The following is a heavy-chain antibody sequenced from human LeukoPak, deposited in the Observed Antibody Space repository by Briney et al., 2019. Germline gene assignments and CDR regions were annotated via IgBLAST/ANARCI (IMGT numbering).Heavy chain of an antibody. CDR3: AKTTLYSSSWYYFDY. J-gene: IGHJ4*02. D-gene: IGHD6-13*01. CDR2: ISWNSGSI. CDR1: GFTFDDYA. V-gene: IGHV3-9*01. Sequence: GRSLRLSCAAFGFTFDDYAMHWARQAPGKGLEWVSGISWNSGSIGYADSVKGRFTISRDNAKNSLYLQMNSLRAEDTALYYCAKTTLYSSSWYYFDYWGQGTLVTVSS.